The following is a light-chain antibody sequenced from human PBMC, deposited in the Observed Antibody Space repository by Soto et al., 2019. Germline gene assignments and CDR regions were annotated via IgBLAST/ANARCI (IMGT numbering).Light chain of an antibody. CDR1: QDITNF. CDR2: DAS. V-gene: IGKV1-33*01. Sequence: DIQMTQSPSSLSASVGDRVTITCQASQDITNFLNWYQQKPGKAPKLLIYDASNLETGVPSRFSGGGSGTDFTFTISTLQPEDIATYYCQQSLHLPYTFGQGAKLEIK. CDR3: QQSLHLPYT. J-gene: IGKJ2*01.